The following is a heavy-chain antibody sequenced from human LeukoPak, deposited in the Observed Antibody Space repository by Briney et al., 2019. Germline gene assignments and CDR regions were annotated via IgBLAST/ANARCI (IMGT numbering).Heavy chain of an antibody. J-gene: IGHJ5*02. Sequence: SSETLSLTCTVSGGSISSSSYYWGWIRQPPGKGLEWIGSVYYSGITYYNPSLKSRVTISVDTSKNQFSLRQSSVTAADTAVYYCARQRGYHYDSATNRFSDLWGQGTRVTVSS. CDR2: VYYSGIT. CDR1: GGSISSSSYY. CDR3: ARQRGYHYDSATNRFSDL. D-gene: IGHD3-22*01. V-gene: IGHV4-39*01.